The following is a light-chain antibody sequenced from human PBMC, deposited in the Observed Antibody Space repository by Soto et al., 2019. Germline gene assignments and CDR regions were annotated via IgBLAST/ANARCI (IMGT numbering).Light chain of an antibody. CDR1: QSVLYSSNNKNY. V-gene: IGKV4-1*01. J-gene: IGKJ5*01. Sequence: DIVMTQSPDSLAVSLGERATINCKSSQSVLYSSNNKNYLAWYQQKPGQPPKLLIYWASTRESGIPDRFSGSGSGTDFTLTISRLQAEDVSVYYCQQYYDTPAITFGQGTRLEI. CDR3: QQYYDTPAIT. CDR2: WAS.